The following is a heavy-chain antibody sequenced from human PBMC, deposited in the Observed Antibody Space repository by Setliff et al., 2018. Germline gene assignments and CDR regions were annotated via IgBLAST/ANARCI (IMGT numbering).Heavy chain of an antibody. CDR2: ISGSAGSI. CDR3: AKGYYNFWSGYVADWYFDL. J-gene: IGHJ2*01. CDR1: GFNFSYYG. V-gene: IGHV3-23*01. D-gene: IGHD3-3*01. Sequence: GGSLRLSCAASGFNFSYYGMHWVRQAPGKGLEWVSTISGSAGSIHLADSVKGRFTISRDNSKNTLYLQMNSLRAEDTAVYYCAKGYYNFWSGYVADWYFDLWGRGTLVTVSS.